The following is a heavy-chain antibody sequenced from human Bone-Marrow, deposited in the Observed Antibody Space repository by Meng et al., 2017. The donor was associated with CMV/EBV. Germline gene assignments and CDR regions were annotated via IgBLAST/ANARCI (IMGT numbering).Heavy chain of an antibody. CDR2: INWNGAST. V-gene: IGHV3-20*04. J-gene: IGHJ6*02. CDR1: GFTFDDYG. CDR3: ARDRGYYSGSGSHSNLFSYYGMDV. D-gene: IGHD3-10*01. Sequence: GESLKISCAASGFTFDDYGMSWVRQAPGKGLEWVSGINWNGASTGYADSVKGRFTISRDNAKNSLYLQMNSLRAEDTAVYYCARDRGYYSGSGSHSNLFSYYGMDVWGQGTTVTVSS.